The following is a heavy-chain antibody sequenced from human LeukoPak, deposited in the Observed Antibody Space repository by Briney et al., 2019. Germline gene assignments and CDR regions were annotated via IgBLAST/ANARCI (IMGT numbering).Heavy chain of an antibody. CDR3: AKAPVTTCRGAYCYPFDD. Sequence: PGGSLRLSSAASGFTLSSYAMSWVRQAPGKGLEWVSAISDSGNTYHADSVKGRFTISRDSSKNTLFLQMNRLRPEDAAVYYCAKAPVTTCRGAYCYPFDDWGQGTQVTISS. V-gene: IGHV3-23*01. D-gene: IGHD2-21*01. J-gene: IGHJ4*02. CDR1: GFTLSSYA. CDR2: ISDSGNT.